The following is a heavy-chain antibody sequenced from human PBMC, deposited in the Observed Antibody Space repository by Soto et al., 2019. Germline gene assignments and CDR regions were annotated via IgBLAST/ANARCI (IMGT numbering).Heavy chain of an antibody. CDR1: GGSINNGGYP. CDR3: ARGIDYYESGGYSQTADYFQY. D-gene: IGHD3-22*01. CDR2: IYQVETT. Sequence: QVQLQESGSGLVRPSQTLSLTCTVSGGSINNGGYPWSWIRQPPGKGLEWIGNIYQVETTYYNPSVKGRVTMSVDKSKNQFSLDLRDVTAADTAVYYCARGIDYYESGGYSQTADYFQYWGQGILVTVSS. J-gene: IGHJ1*01. V-gene: IGHV4-30-2*01.